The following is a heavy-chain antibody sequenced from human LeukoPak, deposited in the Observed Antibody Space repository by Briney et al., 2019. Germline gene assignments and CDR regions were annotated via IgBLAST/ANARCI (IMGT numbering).Heavy chain of an antibody. CDR1: GFTFSAYS. Sequence: GGSLRLSCAASGFTFSAYSMNWVRQAPGKGLEWVSSIAGTGSHIDYADSVKGRFTISRDNAKNSLHLQMNSLTAEDTAVYYCARAGITPIGKSRSFDPWGQGTLVIVSS. CDR3: ARAGITPIGKSRSFDP. CDR2: IAGTGSHI. J-gene: IGHJ5*02. D-gene: IGHD1-14*01. V-gene: IGHV3-21*01.